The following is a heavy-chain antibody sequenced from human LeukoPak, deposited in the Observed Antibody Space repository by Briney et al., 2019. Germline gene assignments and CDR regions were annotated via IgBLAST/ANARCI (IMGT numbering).Heavy chain of an antibody. Sequence: SQTLSLTCAISGDSLTSDRAAWNWIRQSPSRGLEWLGRTYYRSKWYNDYTFSVKSRITINPDTSKNQFSLQLNSVTPEDTAVYYCARDMDWNFDYWGQGALVTVSS. CDR2: TYYRSKWYN. D-gene: IGHD3/OR15-3a*01. CDR3: ARDMDWNFDY. V-gene: IGHV6-1*01. CDR1: GDSLTSDRAA. J-gene: IGHJ4*02.